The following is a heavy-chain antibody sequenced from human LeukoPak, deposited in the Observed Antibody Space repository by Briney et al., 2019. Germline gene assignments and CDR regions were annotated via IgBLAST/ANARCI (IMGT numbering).Heavy chain of an antibody. CDR2: IKQDGSAK. CDR3: ARDWDGNTYYYDSSGLY. J-gene: IGHJ4*02. Sequence: GGSLRLSCTASGFTFSSYWMSWVRQAPGKGLEWVANIKQDGSAKYYVDSVKGRFTISRDNAKNSLYLQMNSLRAEDTAVYYCARDWDGNTYYYDSSGLYWGQGTLVTVSS. CDR1: GFTFSSYW. D-gene: IGHD3-22*01. V-gene: IGHV3-7*01.